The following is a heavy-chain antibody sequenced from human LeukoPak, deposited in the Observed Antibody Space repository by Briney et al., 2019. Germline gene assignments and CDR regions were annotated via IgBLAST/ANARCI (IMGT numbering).Heavy chain of an antibody. Sequence: KPSETVSLTCTVSGGSIRRYYWSWIRQPPGKGLEWIGYIYYSGSTNSNPSLKSRVTISVDTSKHQFSLKVSSVTAADTAVYYCARALTPGYCSGGTCSYFDYWGQGTLVTVSS. D-gene: IGHD2-15*01. CDR1: GGSIRRYY. CDR2: IYYSGST. V-gene: IGHV4-59*01. CDR3: ARALTPGYCSGGTCSYFDY. J-gene: IGHJ4*02.